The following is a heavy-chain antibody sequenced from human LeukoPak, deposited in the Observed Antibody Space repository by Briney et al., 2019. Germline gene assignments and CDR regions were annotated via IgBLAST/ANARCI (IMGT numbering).Heavy chain of an antibody. J-gene: IGHJ5*02. D-gene: IGHD6-19*01. CDR3: ARDNIPVAGTGLSWFDP. Sequence: SETLSLTCTVSGYSIISGSYWAWIRQPPGKGLEWIGHIYHSGTTSYNLSLKSRVTLSVDRSKNQFSLKMTSVTAADTAVYYCARDNIPVAGTGLSWFDPWGQGTLVTVSS. V-gene: IGHV4-38-2*02. CDR2: IYHSGTT. CDR1: GYSIISGSY.